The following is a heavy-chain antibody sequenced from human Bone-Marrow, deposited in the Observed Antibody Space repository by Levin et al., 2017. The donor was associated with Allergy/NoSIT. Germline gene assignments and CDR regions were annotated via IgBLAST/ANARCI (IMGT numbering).Heavy chain of an antibody. J-gene: IGHJ4*02. CDR1: GFTFSSYW. CDR2: IKNDGSKI. V-gene: IGHV3-74*03. D-gene: IGHD3-22*01. CDR3: ARDHYSSGDY. Sequence: RGESLKISCAASGFTFSSYWMHWVRQAPGKGLVWVSRIKNDGSKIEYADSVKGRFTVSRDNAKNTLYLQMNSLRDEDTAIYYCARDHYSSGDYWGQGTLVTVSS.